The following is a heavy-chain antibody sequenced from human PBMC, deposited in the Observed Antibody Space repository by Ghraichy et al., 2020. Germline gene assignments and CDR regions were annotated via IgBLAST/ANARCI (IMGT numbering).Heavy chain of an antibody. CDR2: IYTSGST. Sequence: SETRSLTCTVSGGSISSGSYYWSWIRQPAGKGLEWIGRIYTSGSTNYNPSLKSRVTISVDTSKNQFSLKLSSVTAADTAVYYCARDVGYSYGYSIWFDPWGQGTLVTVSS. J-gene: IGHJ5*02. D-gene: IGHD5-18*01. CDR1: GGSISSGSYY. V-gene: IGHV4-61*02. CDR3: ARDVGYSYGYSIWFDP.